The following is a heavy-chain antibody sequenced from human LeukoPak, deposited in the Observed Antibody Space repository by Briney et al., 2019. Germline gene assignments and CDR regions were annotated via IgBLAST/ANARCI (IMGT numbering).Heavy chain of an antibody. CDR1: GFTFSDYY. V-gene: IGHV3-11*06. CDR3: ARGDCSGGTSYFTFAY. J-gene: IGHJ4*02. D-gene: IGHD2-15*01. CDR2: MSSSSSYI. Sequence: PGGSLRLSFAASGFTFSDYYMSWIRQAPGKGLEWVSSMSSSSSYIYYADSVKGRFTISRDNAKNSLYLQMNSLRAEDTAVYYCARGDCSGGTSYFTFAYWGQGTLVTVSS.